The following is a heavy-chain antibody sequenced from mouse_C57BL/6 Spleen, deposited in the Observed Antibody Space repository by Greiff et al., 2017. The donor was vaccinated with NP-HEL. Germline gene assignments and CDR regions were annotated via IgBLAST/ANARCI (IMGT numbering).Heavy chain of an antibody. CDR3: AKKGPYSLYAMDY. CDR2: IWRGGST. V-gene: IGHV2-5*01. Sequence: QVQLQQSGPGLVQPSQSLSITCTVSGFSLTSYGVHWVRQSPGKGLEWLGVIWRGGSTDYNAAFMSRLSITKDNSKSQVFFKMNSLQADDTAIYYCAKKGPYSLYAMDYWGQGTSVTVSS. D-gene: IGHD1-1*01. CDR1: GFSLTSYG. J-gene: IGHJ4*01.